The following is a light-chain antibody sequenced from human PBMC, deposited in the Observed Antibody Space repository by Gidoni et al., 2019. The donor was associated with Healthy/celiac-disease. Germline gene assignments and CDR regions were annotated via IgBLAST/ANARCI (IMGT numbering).Light chain of an antibody. Sequence: DIQFTHSPYFLSASVGDRVTITCRSSQCISSYLAWYQQKPGKAPMLLIYAASTLQSGVPSRFSGSGSGTEFTLTISSLQPEDFATYYCQQLNSYPQTFGQXTRLEIK. CDR1: QCISSY. V-gene: IGKV1-9*01. CDR3: QQLNSYPQT. CDR2: AAS. J-gene: IGKJ5*01.